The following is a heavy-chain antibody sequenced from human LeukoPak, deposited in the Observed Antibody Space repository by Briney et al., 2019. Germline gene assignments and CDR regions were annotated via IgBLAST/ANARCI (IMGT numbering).Heavy chain of an antibody. V-gene: IGHV3-20*04. D-gene: IGHD6-19*01. CDR3: ARDIVSAYSSGWYFFSSAY. J-gene: IGHJ4*02. CDR2: INWNGGST. CDR1: GFTFDDYG. Sequence: PGGSLRLSCAVSGFTFDDYGMSWVRQAPGKGLEWVSSINWNGGSTGYADSVKGRFTISRDNAKNSLYLQMNSLRAEDTALYYCARDIVSAYSSGWYFFSSAYWGQGTLVTVSS.